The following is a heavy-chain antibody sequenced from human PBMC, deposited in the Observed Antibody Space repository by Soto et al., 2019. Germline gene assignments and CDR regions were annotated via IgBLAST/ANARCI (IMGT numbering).Heavy chain of an antibody. CDR2: IYHSGST. D-gene: IGHD1-26*01. CDR3: ARDTYSGSYLGGYNWFDP. V-gene: IGHV4-38-2*02. Sequence: SETLSLTCAVSGYSISSGYYWGWIRQPPGKGLEWIGSIYHSGSTYYNPSLKSRVTISVDTSKNQFSLKLSSVTAADTAVYYCARDTYSGSYLGGYNWFDPWGQGTLVT. J-gene: IGHJ5*02. CDR1: GYSISSGYY.